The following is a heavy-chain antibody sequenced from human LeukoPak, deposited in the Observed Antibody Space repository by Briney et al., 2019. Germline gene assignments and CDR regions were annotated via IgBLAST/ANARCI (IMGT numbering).Heavy chain of an antibody. Sequence: GGSLRLSCAASGFTFSSYGMHWVRQAPGKGLEWVAVISYDESFKYYSDSVKGRFTISRDNSKNTLYLQMNSLRAEDTAVYYCAKDRREWELLSAFDIWGQGTMVTVSS. D-gene: IGHD1-26*01. V-gene: IGHV3-30*18. CDR1: GFTFSSYG. J-gene: IGHJ3*02. CDR2: ISYDESFK. CDR3: AKDRREWELLSAFDI.